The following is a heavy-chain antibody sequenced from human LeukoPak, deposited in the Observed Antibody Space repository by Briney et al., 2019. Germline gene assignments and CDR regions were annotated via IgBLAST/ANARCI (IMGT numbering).Heavy chain of an antibody. V-gene: IGHV3-7*03. CDR1: GFTFSSYW. Sequence: GWSLRLSCAASGFTFSSYWMSWVRQAPGKGLERVANIKQDGSEKYYVDSVKGRFTISRENAKNSLYLKMNSLRAEDTAVFFFQAEDGIRDFDNFDYWGQGTLVTVSS. CDR2: IKQDGSEK. CDR3: QAEDGIRDFDNFDY. D-gene: IGHD3-9*01. J-gene: IGHJ4*02.